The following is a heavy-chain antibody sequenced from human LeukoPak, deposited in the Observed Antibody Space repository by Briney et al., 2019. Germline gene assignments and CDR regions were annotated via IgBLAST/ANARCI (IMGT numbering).Heavy chain of an antibody. V-gene: IGHV1-46*01. Sequence: ASVKVSCKASGYTFTGHFLHWVRQAPGQGLEWMGLINPSGGSTYYAQKFQGRVTMTRDMSTGTVYMELSSLRSEDMAVYYCARGQNFWSVFDYWGQGTLVTVSS. CDR3: ARGQNFWSVFDY. D-gene: IGHD3-3*01. CDR1: GYTFTGHF. CDR2: INPSGGST. J-gene: IGHJ4*02.